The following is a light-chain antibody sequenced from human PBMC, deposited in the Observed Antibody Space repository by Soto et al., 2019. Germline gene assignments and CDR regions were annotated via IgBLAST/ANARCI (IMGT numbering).Light chain of an antibody. CDR2: KAS. CDR3: QQYNSPLRT. J-gene: IGKJ1*01. CDR1: QSISSW. Sequence: DLQMTQSPSTLSASVGDRVTITCRASQSISSWLAWYQQKPGKAPKLLIYKASSLESGVPSRFSGSGSGTEFTLTISSLQPDDFATYYCQQYNSPLRTFGQGTKVEIK. V-gene: IGKV1-5*03.